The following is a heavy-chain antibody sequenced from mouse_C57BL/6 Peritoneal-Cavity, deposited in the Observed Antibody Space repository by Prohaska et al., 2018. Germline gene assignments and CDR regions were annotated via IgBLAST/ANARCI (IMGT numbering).Heavy chain of an antibody. CDR1: GIDFSTHW. CDR2: INPDSSTI. J-gene: IGHJ2*01. Sequence: EVKLLQSGGGLVQPGGSLTLSCAASGIDFSTHWISCVRRSQGKGLEWIGEINPDSSTINYAPSLKDKFIISRDNAKNTLYLQMSKVRSEYTALYYWARELGEYFDYWGQGTTLTGSS. CDR3: ARELGEYFDY. D-gene: IGHD4-1*01. V-gene: IGHV4-1*01.